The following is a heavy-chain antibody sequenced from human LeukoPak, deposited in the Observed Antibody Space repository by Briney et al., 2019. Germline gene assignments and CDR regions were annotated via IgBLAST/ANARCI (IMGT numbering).Heavy chain of an antibody. CDR1: GFTFSTYW. V-gene: IGHV3-7*01. CDR3: ARDLSTSSTAYFQH. D-gene: IGHD6-6*01. J-gene: IGHJ1*01. CDR2: IKPDGSDK. Sequence: GGSLRLSCAASGFTFSTYWMNWVRQAPGKGLEWVANIKPDGSDKYYVDSVKGRFTVSRDNAKNSLYLQMNSLRAEDTAVYYCARDLSTSSTAYFQHWGQGTLVTVSS.